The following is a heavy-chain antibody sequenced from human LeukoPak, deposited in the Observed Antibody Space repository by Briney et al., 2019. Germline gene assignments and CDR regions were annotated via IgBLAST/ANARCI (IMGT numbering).Heavy chain of an antibody. Sequence: GGSLRLSCAASGFTFSNSWMSWVRQAPGKGLEWVGLIRNKLDGGTTDYVAPVKGRFTISRDDSKKTLYLQMNSLKNEATALYYCASYNSRDAFNIWGQGTMVTVSS. CDR3: ASYNSRDAFNI. J-gene: IGHJ3*02. CDR2: IRNKLDGGTT. CDR1: GFTFSNSW. D-gene: IGHD2/OR15-2a*01. V-gene: IGHV3-15*01.